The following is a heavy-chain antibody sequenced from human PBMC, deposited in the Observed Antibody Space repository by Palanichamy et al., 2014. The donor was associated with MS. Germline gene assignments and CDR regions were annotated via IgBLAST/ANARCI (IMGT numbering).Heavy chain of an antibody. CDR1: GYTFTSYG. CDR3: ARARKRTPSGSYYNDAFDI. J-gene: IGHJ3*02. D-gene: IGHD1-26*01. Sequence: LVQSGAEVKKPGASVKVSCKASGYTFTSYGISWVRQAPGQGLEWMGWISAYNGNTNYAQKLQGRVTMTTDTSTSTAYMELRSLRSDDTAVYYCARARKRTPSGSYYNDAFDIWGQGTMVTVSS. V-gene: IGHV1-18*04. CDR2: ISAYNGNT.